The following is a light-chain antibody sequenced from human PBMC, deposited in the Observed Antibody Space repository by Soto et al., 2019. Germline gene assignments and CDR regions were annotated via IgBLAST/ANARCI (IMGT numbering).Light chain of an antibody. Sequence: EIVMTQSPAILSVSPGGRATLSCRASQIVSTNFAWYQQKPGQAPRLLIYGASTRATCVPARFSGSGSGTEFTLTIGRLQSEDFAVYYCQQYKNWPPWTFGQGTKVEIK. CDR3: QQYKNWPPWT. J-gene: IGKJ1*01. V-gene: IGKV3-15*01. CDR1: QIVSTN. CDR2: GAS.